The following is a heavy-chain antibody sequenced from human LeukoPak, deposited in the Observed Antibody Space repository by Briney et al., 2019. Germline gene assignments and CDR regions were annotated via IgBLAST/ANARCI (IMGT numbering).Heavy chain of an antibody. J-gene: IGHJ4*02. V-gene: IGHV3-7*04. CDR2: IKQDGSEK. CDR1: GFTFRNYW. CDR3: ARVVSCSGHVCFLQYFDS. Sequence: GGSLRLSCAASGFTFRNYWMTWVRLAPGKGLEWGANIKQDGSEKYYVESVKGRCSISRDNAKNCLYVQMDSLGAEETAVYYCARVVSCSGHVCFLQYFDSWGEGTLVTVSS. D-gene: IGHD2-15*01.